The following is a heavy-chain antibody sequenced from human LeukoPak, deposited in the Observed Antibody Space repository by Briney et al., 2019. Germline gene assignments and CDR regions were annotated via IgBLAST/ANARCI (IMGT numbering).Heavy chain of an antibody. CDR2: IKQDGSEK. Sequence: GGSLRLSCAASGFTFSSYWMSWVRQAPGKGLEWVANIKQDGSEKYYVDSVKGRFTISRDNAKNSLYLQMNSLRAEDTAVYYCASSVSPSYYYGMDVWGQGTTVTVSS. CDR3: ASSVSPSYYYGMDV. V-gene: IGHV3-7*05. J-gene: IGHJ6*02. CDR1: GFTFSSYW.